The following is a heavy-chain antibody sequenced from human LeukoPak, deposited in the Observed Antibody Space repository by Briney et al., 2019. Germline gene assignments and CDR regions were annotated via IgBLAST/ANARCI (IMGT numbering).Heavy chain of an antibody. Sequence: SETLSLTCTLADGSISSYYWSWIRKPPGKGLEWIGYIYYSGSTNYNPSRKSRVTISVDTSKNQFSLRLSSVTAADTAVYYCARYSSSSDYFDYWGQGTLVTVSS. CDR3: ARYSSSSDYFDY. V-gene: IGHV4-59*01. J-gene: IGHJ4*02. CDR2: IYYSGST. D-gene: IGHD6-6*01. CDR1: DGSISSYY.